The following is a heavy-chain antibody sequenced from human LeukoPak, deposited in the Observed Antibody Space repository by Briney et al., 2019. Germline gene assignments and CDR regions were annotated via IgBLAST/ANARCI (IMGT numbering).Heavy chain of an antibody. CDR2: IYPGDSDT. CDR3: ARAVAGTEDAFDI. D-gene: IGHD6-19*01. CDR1: GYSFTSYW. V-gene: IGHV5-51*01. Sequence: GESLKISCKGSGYSFTSYWIGWVRQMPGKGLEWMGIIYPGDSDTRYSPSFQGQVTISADKSISTAYLQWSGLKASDTAMYYCARAVAGTEDAFDIWGQGTMVTVSS. J-gene: IGHJ3*02.